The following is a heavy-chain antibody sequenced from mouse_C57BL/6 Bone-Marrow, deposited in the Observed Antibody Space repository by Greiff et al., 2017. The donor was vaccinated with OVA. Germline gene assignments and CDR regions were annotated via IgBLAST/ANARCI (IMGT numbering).Heavy chain of an antibody. V-gene: IGHV10-1*01. D-gene: IGHD2-4*01. CDR2: IRSKSNNYAT. Sequence: EVQLVESGGGLVQPKGSLKLSCAASGFSFNTYAMNWVRQAPGKGLEWVARIRSKSNNYATYYADSVKDRLTISSDDSENMLYLQMNNLKTEDTAMYYCVRQGGYDYERGQGTTLTVSS. CDR3: VRQGGYDYE. J-gene: IGHJ2*01. CDR1: GFSFNTYA.